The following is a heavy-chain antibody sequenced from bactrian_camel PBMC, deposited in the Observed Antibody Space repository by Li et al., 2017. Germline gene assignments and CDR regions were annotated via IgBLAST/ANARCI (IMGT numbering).Heavy chain of an antibody. V-gene: IGHV3S42*01. Sequence: QLVESGGGLVQPGGSLRLSCAASGFTFRDFAMSWVRQAPGKELEWVSTISNSGRYTSYADSVKGRFTIARDNAKNTVYLEMNSLKAEDTALYYCATWTDFSSWGQGTQVTVS. CDR1: GFTFRDFA. CDR3: ATWTDFSS. D-gene: IGHD7*01. CDR2: ISNSGRYT. J-gene: IGHJ6*01.